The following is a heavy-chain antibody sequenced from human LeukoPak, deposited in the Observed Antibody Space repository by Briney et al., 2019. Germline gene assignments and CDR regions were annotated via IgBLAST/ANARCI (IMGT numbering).Heavy chain of an antibody. CDR2: ISWNSGSI. D-gene: IGHD6-19*01. CDR1: GFTVSSNY. CDR3: AKALGGAVADTGLGFDY. J-gene: IGHJ4*02. V-gene: IGHV3-9*01. Sequence: GGSLRLSCAASGFTVSSNYMSWVRQAPGKGLEWVSGISWNSGSIGYADSVKGRFTISRDNAKNSLYLQMNSLRAEDTALYYCAKALGGAVADTGLGFDYWGQGTLVTVSS.